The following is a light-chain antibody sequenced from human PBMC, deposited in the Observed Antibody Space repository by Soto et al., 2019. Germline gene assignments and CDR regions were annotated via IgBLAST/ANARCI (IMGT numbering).Light chain of an antibody. CDR2: WAS. Sequence: DIVMTQSPDSLAVSLGERATINCKSSQNVLYSSNNKNYLAWYQQKPGQPPRLVIYWASTRESGVPDRFSGSGSGTDFTLNISSLQAEDVAVYYCQQYYTTPLTFGGGTKVEIK. J-gene: IGKJ4*01. CDR1: QNVLYSSNNKNY. CDR3: QQYYTTPLT. V-gene: IGKV4-1*01.